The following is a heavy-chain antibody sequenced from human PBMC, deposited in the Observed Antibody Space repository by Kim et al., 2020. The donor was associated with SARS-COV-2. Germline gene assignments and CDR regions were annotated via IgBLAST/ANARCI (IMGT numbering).Heavy chain of an antibody. J-gene: IGHJ3*01. CDR1: GGSISSGGYY. D-gene: IGHD3-3*01. Sequence: SETLSLTCTVSGGSISSGGYYWSWIRQHPGKGLEWIGYIYYSGSTYYNPSLKSRVIISVDTTKNQFSLKLSPVTAADTAVYYCARVEGITIFGVVIIGAFDVWGQGTMVTVSS. CDR3: ARVEGITIFGVVIIGAFDV. CDR2: IYYSGST. V-gene: IGHV4-31*03.